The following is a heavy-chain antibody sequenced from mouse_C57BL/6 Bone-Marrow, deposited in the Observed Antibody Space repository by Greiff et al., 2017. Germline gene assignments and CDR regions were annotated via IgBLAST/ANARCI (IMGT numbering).Heavy chain of an antibody. J-gene: IGHJ2*01. CDR2: ISYDGSN. CDR1: GYSITSGYY. Sequence: ESGPGLVKPSQSLSLTCSVTGYSITSGYYWNWIRQFPGNKLEWMGYISYDGSNNYNPSLKNRISITRDTSKNQFFLKLNSVTTEDTATYYCARDYYYGSSYFDYWGQCTTLTVSS. D-gene: IGHD1-1*01. V-gene: IGHV3-6*01. CDR3: ARDYYYGSSYFDY.